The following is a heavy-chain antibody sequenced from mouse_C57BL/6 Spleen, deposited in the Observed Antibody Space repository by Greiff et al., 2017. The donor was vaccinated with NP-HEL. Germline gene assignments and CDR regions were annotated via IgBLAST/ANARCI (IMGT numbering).Heavy chain of an antibody. CDR3: AREGVITTVDFDY. D-gene: IGHD1-1*01. CDR1: GYAFSSSW. Sequence: QVQLQQSGPELVKPGASVKISCKASGYAFSSSWMNWVKQRPGKGLEWIGRIYPGDGDTNYNGKFKGKATLTADKSSSTAYMQLSSLTSEDSAVYFCAREGVITTVDFDYWGQGTTLTVSS. CDR2: IYPGDGDT. V-gene: IGHV1-82*01. J-gene: IGHJ2*01.